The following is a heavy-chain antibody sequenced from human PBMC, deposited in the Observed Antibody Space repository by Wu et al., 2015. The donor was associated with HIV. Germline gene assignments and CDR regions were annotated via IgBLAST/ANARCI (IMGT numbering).Heavy chain of an antibody. V-gene: IGHV1-69*13. D-gene: IGHD3-22*01. CDR3: ARDMGTYYYDSSGVRDSYGMDV. CDR2: IIPIFGTA. Sequence: QVQLVQSGAEVKKPGSSVKVSCKASGGTFSSYAISWVRQAPGQGLEWMGRIIPIFGTANYAQKFQGRVTITADESTSTAYMELSSLRSEDTAVYYCARDMGTYYYDSSGVRDSYGMDVWGQGTTVTVSS. J-gene: IGHJ6*02. CDR1: GGTFSSYA.